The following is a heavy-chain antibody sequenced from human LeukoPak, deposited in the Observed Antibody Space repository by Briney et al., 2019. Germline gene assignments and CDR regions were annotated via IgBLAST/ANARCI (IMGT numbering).Heavy chain of an antibody. J-gene: IGHJ6*02. CDR1: GYTFTSYA. CDR2: ISAYNGNT. Sequence: GASVKVSCKASGYTFTSYAMNWVRQAPGQGLEWMGWISAYNGNTNYAQKLQGRVTMTTDTSTSTAYMELRSLRSDDTAVYYCASYGSGSLYYYGMDVWGQGTTVTVSS. CDR3: ASYGSGSLYYYGMDV. D-gene: IGHD3-10*01. V-gene: IGHV1-18*01.